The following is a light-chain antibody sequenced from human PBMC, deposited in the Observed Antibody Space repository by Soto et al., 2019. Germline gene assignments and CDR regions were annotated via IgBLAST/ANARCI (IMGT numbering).Light chain of an antibody. CDR2: GAS. CDR1: QSISSN. J-gene: IGKJ4*02. Sequence: VMTQTPATLSVSPGARATLSCRASQSISSNLAWYQQKPGRAPRLLIYGASTRATGIPARFIGSGSGTEFPLAIRRLEPDDSAVYDCQQFGSSRTFGRGTKGEIK. V-gene: IGKV3D-15*01. CDR3: QQFGSSRT.